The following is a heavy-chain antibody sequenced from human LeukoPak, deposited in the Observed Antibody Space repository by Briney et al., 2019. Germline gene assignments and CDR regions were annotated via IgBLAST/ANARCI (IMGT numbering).Heavy chain of an antibody. D-gene: IGHD5-24*01. CDR1: GGSISSYY. CDR3: ARDSVGDGYNYRDYGMDD. CDR2: IYYSGST. J-gene: IGHJ6*02. Sequence: SETLSLTCTVSGGSISSYYWSWIRQPPGKGLEWIGYIYYSGSTNYNPSLKSRVTISVDTSKNQFSLKLSSVTAADTAVYYCARDSVGDGYNYRDYGMDDWGQGTTVTVSS. V-gene: IGHV4-59*01.